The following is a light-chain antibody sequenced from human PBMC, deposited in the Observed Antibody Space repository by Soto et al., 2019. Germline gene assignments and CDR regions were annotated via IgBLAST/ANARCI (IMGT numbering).Light chain of an antibody. Sequence: QSALTQPASVSGSPGQSITISCTGSSSDVGAYNFVSWYQHHPGRAPKLILYEVTTRPSGVSSRFSGSKTGNTASLTISGLQAEDEADYYCFSHRGGDSHVFGTGTKVTVL. CDR3: FSHRGGDSHV. CDR1: SSDVGAYNF. V-gene: IGLV2-14*01. CDR2: EVT. J-gene: IGLJ1*01.